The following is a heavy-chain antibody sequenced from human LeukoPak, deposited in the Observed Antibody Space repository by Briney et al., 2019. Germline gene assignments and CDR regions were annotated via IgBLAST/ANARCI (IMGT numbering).Heavy chain of an antibody. CDR1: GFTFRNHA. CDR2: VYASGDST. J-gene: IGHJ4*02. CDR3: ATEFAFGNILTTNKRGIDY. Sequence: GGSLRLSCVASGFTFRNHAMTWVRQTPEKGLGWGSTVYASGDSTYFADSVQGRFAISRDNSKSVLYLEMNSLRVEDTAVYYCATEFAFGNILTTNKRGIDYWGQGSLIIVSS. D-gene: IGHD1-1*01. V-gene: IGHV3-23*01.